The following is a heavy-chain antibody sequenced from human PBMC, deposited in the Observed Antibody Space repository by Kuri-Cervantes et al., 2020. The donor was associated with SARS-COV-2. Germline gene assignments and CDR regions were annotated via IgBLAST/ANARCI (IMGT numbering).Heavy chain of an antibody. CDR3: ARDLARRVLRNYDFWSGSTLGYYGMDV. CDR1: GGSFSGYY. D-gene: IGHD3-3*01. Sequence: GGSLRLSCAVYGGSFSGYYWSWIRQAPGKGLEWVSYISSSGSTIYYADSVKGRFTISRDNSKNTLYLQMNSLRAEDTAVYYCARDLARRVLRNYDFWSGSTLGYYGMDVWGQGTTVTVSS. V-gene: IGHV3-11*04. CDR2: ISSSGSTI. J-gene: IGHJ6*02.